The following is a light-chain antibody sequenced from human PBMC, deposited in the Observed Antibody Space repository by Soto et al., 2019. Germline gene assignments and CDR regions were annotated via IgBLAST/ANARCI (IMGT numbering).Light chain of an antibody. V-gene: IGKV3-15*01. CDR3: QQYGSSPLT. CDR2: DAS. CDR1: QSVSSN. J-gene: IGKJ4*01. Sequence: EIVMTQSPATLSVSPGERATLSCRASQSVSSNLAWHQQKPGQAPRILMYDASTRATGIPARFSGSGSGTDFTLTISRLEPEDFAVYYCQQYGSSPLTFGGGTKVDI.